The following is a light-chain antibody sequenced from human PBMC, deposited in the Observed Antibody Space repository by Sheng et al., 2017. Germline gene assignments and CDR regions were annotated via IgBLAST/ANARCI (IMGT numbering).Light chain of an antibody. V-gene: IGKV3-20*01. CDR1: QSVRNW. CDR2: GAS. Sequence: EVVLTQSPATLSLSPGDRATLSCWASQSVRNWLAWYQQKPGQAPRLVIYGASNKATGTPDRFTGSGSGTDFTLTISGVEPEDFAVYYCQQYGDSPPITFCQGTRLDLK. J-gene: IGKJ5*01. CDR3: QQYGDSPPIT.